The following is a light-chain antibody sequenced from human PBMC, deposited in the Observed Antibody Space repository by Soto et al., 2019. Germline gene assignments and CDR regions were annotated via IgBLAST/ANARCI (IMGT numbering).Light chain of an antibody. CDR2: DAS. CDR3: QQYDSFSVT. CDR1: QSISSW. V-gene: IGKV1-5*01. J-gene: IGKJ1*01. Sequence: DIQMTQSPSTLSSCVGYRVTITCRASQSISSWLPWYQQKPGKAPKLLIYDASSLESGVPSRFSGSGSGTEFTLTISSLQPEDFATYYCQQYDSFSVTFGQGTKVDIK.